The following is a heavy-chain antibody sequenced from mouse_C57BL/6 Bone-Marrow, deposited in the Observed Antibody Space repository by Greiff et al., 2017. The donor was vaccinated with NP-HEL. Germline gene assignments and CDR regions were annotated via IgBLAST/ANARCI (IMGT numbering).Heavy chain of an antibody. D-gene: IGHD2-2*01. CDR1: GFTFNTYA. Sequence: EGSLKLSCAASGFTFNTYAMHWVRQAPGKGLEWVARIRSKSSNYATYYADSVKDRFTISRDDSQSMLYLQMNNLKTEDTAMYYCVREGGWGYLPYFDYWGQGTTLTVSS. CDR3: VREGGWGYLPYFDY. CDR2: IRSKSSNYAT. J-gene: IGHJ2*01. V-gene: IGHV10-3*01.